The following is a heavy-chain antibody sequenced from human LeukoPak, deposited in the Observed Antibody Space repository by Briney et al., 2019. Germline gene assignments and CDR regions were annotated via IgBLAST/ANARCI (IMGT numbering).Heavy chain of an antibody. CDR3: ASWEYSSHPFDY. CDR2: IYSGGST. Sequence: PGGSLRLSCAASGFTVSSNYMSWVRQAPGKGLEWVSVIYSGGSTYYADSVKGRFTISRDNSKNTLYLQMNSLRAEDTAVYYCASWEYSSHPFDYWGQGTLVTVSS. V-gene: IGHV3-53*01. D-gene: IGHD1-26*01. J-gene: IGHJ4*02. CDR1: GFTVSSNY.